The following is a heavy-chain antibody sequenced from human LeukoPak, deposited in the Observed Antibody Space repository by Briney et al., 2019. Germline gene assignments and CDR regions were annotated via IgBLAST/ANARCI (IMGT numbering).Heavy chain of an antibody. J-gene: IGHJ4*02. V-gene: IGHV4-59*01. Sequence: SETLSLTCTVSGGSISSYYWSWIRQPPGKGLEWIGYIYYSGSTNYNPSLKSRVTISVDTSKNQFSLKLSSVTAADTAVYYCARTRGYHEVFDYWGQGTLVTVSS. CDR1: GGSISSYY. CDR3: ARTRGYHEVFDY. D-gene: IGHD5-12*01. CDR2: IYYSGST.